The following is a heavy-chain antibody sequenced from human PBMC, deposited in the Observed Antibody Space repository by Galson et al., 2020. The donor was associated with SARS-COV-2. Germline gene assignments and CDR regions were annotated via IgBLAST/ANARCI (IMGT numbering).Heavy chain of an antibody. CDR2: ISGSGGST. D-gene: IGHD2-21*02. J-gene: IGHJ2*01. Sequence: GESLKISCAASGFTFSSYAMSWVRQAPGKGLEWVSAISGSGGSTYYADSVKGRFTISRDNSKNTLYLQMNSLRAEDTAVYYCAKDGGDPDWYFDLWGRGTLVTVSS. CDR3: AKDGGDPDWYFDL. CDR1: GFTFSSYA. V-gene: IGHV3-23*01.